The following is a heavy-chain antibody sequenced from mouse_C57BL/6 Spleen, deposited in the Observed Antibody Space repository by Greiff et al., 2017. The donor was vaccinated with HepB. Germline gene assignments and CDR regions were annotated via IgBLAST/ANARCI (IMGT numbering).Heavy chain of an antibody. D-gene: IGHD1-1*01. J-gene: IGHJ4*01. CDR2: IYPRSGNT. V-gene: IGHV1-81*01. Sequence: VQLQQSGAELARPGASVKLSCKASGYTFTSYGISWVKQRTGQGLEWIGEIYPRSGNTYYNEKFKGKATLTADKSSSTAYMELRSLTSEDSAVYFCARKGLGTTVVATDYYAMDYWGQGTSVTGSS. CDR3: ARKGLGTTVVATDYYAMDY. CDR1: GYTFTSYG.